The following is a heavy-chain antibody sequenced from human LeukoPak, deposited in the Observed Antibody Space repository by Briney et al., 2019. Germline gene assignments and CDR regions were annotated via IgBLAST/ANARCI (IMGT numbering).Heavy chain of an antibody. CDR1: AGSISNYY. CDR2: SYYSGST. Sequence: PSETLSLTCPVYAGSISNYYWGSVRQHPGKGLGWIGFSYYSGSTNYNPSLKSRVTISVDMSKSQFSRRLSSVTAADTAVYYCARRVDHYESGGWYNWFDPWGQGTLVTVPS. D-gene: IGHD3-22*01. CDR3: ARRVDHYESGGWYNWFDP. J-gene: IGHJ5*02. V-gene: IGHV4-59*08.